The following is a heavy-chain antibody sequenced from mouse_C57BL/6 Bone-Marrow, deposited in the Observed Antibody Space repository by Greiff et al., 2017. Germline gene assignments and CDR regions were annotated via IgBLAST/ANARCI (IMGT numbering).Heavy chain of an antibody. Sequence: VQLQQPGAELVMPGASVKLSCKASGYTFTSYWMHWVKQRPGQGLAWIGEIDPSDSYTNYNQKFKGKSTLTVDKSSSTAYMQLSSLTSEYSAVYYCARSSWFAYWGQGTLVTVSA. CDR1: GYTFTSYW. CDR3: ARSSWFAY. J-gene: IGHJ3*01. V-gene: IGHV1-69*01. CDR2: IDPSDSYT.